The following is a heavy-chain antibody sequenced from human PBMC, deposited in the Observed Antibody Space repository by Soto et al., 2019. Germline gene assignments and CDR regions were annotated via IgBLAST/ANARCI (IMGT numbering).Heavy chain of an antibody. D-gene: IGHD6-19*01. CDR1: GFTFSSYW. J-gene: IGHJ4*02. Sequence: EVQLVESGGGLVQPGGSLRLSSAACGFTFSSYWMSWVRKAPGKGLEWVANIKQDGSEKYYVDSVKGRFTISRDNAKNSLYLQMNSLRAEDTAVYYCARWRLGSPLEYWGQGTLVTVSS. V-gene: IGHV3-7*03. CDR2: IKQDGSEK. CDR3: ARWRLGSPLEY.